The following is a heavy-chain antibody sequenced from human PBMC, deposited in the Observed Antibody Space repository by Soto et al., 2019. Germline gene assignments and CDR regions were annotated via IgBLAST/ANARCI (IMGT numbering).Heavy chain of an antibody. CDR3: ARTYSSSWSPFDY. CDR1: GGSFSGYY. CDR2: INQSGST. Sequence: QVQLQQWGARLLKPSETLSLTCAVYGGSFSGYYWSWIRQPPGKGLEWIGEINQSGSTNYNPCLKSRVTISVDTSKNQFSLKLSSVTAADTAVYYCARTYSSSWSPFDYWGQGTLVTVSS. D-gene: IGHD6-13*01. V-gene: IGHV4-34*01. J-gene: IGHJ4*02.